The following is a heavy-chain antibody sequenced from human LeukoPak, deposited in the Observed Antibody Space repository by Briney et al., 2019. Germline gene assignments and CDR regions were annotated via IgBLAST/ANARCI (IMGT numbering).Heavy chain of an antibody. Sequence: ASLKVSCKASGYTFTGYFMYWVRQAPAQGLEWMGWINLNSGDTSYAPKFQGRVTMTRDTSVSTANMVLSSLTSDDTALYYCARGRSSGTSYAAFNIWGQGTMVTVSS. J-gene: IGHJ3*02. V-gene: IGHV1-2*02. CDR2: INLNSGDT. D-gene: IGHD3-22*01. CDR3: ARGRSSGTSYAAFNI. CDR1: GYTFTGYF.